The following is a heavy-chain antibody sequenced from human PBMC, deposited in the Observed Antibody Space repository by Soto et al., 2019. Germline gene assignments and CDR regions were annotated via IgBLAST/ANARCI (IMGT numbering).Heavy chain of an antibody. Sequence: GGSLRLSCAASGFTLSSYAMNWVRQAPGKGLECVSSISSSGGSTYYADSVKGRFTISRDNSKNTLYLQMSSLRAEDTAIHYCATADYDFWTGYYAPHDYWGQGALVTVSS. CDR2: ISSSGGST. V-gene: IGHV3-23*01. D-gene: IGHD3-3*01. CDR3: ATADYDFWTGYYAPHDY. CDR1: GFTLSSYA. J-gene: IGHJ4*02.